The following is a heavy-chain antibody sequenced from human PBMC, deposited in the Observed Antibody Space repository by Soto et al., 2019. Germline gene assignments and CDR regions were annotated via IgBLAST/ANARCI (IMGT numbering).Heavy chain of an antibody. CDR2: ITFNGVTT. Sequence: GGSLRLSCAASEFTFKNYVMSWVRQAPGKGLEWVSAITFNGVTTYYKDSVKGRFAISRDNSKATLYLQMNSLRAEDTAVYYCAKKDPWFDSWGQGTLVTVSS. CDR1: EFTFKNYV. CDR3: AKKDPWFDS. V-gene: IGHV3-23*01. J-gene: IGHJ5*01.